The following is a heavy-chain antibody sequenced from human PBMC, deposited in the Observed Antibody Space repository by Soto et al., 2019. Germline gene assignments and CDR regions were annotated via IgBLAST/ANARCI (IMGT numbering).Heavy chain of an antibody. CDR1: GGTFSSYA. J-gene: IGHJ6*02. CDR3: ARSSTVTTFLYFYGLDV. Sequence: ASVKVSCKASGGTFSSYAISWVRQAPGQGLEWMGGIIPIFGTANYAQKFQGRVTITADESTSTAYMELSSLRSEDTAVYYCARSSTVTTFLYFYGLDVWGQGTTVTVSS. V-gene: IGHV1-69*13. CDR2: IIPIFGTA. D-gene: IGHD4-17*01.